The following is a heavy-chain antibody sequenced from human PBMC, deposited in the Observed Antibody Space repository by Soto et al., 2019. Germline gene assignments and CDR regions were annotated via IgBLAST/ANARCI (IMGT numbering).Heavy chain of an antibody. Sequence: GGSLRLSCAASGFSFRDYFMSWIRQAPGKGLEWVSYIGPYGNTIFYADSVKGRFTISRDDATNSLFLHMSSLRTEDTAVYYCARDDHTYGVYWRQGTPVTVSS. D-gene: IGHD2-21*01. J-gene: IGHJ4*02. CDR2: IGPYGNTI. CDR3: ARDDHTYGVY. CDR1: GFSFRDYF. V-gene: IGHV3-11*01.